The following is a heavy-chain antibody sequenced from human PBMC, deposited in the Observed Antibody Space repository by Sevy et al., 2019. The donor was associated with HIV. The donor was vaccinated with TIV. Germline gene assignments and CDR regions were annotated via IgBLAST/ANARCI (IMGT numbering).Heavy chain of an antibody. Sequence: ETLSLTCTVSGGSFSTYSWNWIRQSPGKGLEWIGYIYDSGHTNYNPSLKSRVTISVDTSKNQFSLKLNSVTAADTAVYYCAREKGTVTILSAFDIWDQGTRVTVSS. D-gene: IGHD4-17*01. V-gene: IGHV4-59*01. CDR2: IYDSGHT. CDR1: GGSFSTYS. J-gene: IGHJ3*02. CDR3: AREKGTVTILSAFDI.